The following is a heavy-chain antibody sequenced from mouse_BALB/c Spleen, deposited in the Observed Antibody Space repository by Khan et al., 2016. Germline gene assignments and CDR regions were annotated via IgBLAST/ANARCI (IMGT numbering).Heavy chain of an antibody. Sequence: QIQLVQSGPELKKPGETVKISCKASGYTFTNYGMNWVKQAPGKGLKWMGWINTNTGEPTYAEEFKGRFAFSLETPASTAYLQINNLINEDTATYFCAEDYYGSNWFAYWGQGTLVTVSA. J-gene: IGHJ3*01. CDR2: INTNTGEP. CDR1: GYTFTNYG. V-gene: IGHV9-3*02. D-gene: IGHD1-1*01. CDR3: AEDYYGSNWFAY.